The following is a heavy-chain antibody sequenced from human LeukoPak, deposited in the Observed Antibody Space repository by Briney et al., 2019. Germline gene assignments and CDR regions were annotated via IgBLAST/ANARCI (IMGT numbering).Heavy chain of an antibody. CDR3: VRLNHHFDL. D-gene: IGHD1-14*01. Sequence: GGSLRLSCAASAFTFSSYGMHWVRQAPGKGLEWVSFIQYDGRNKYYADSVKGRFSISRDNSKNTLYLQINSLRAEDTAVYYCVRLNHHFDLWGQGTLVTVSS. CDR1: AFTFSSYG. J-gene: IGHJ4*02. CDR2: IQYDGRNK. V-gene: IGHV3-30*02.